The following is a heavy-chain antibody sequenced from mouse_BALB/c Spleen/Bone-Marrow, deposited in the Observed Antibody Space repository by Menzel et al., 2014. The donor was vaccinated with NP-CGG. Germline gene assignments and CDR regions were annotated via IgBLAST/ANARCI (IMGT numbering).Heavy chain of an antibody. CDR3: ARHEDGYYDAMDY. J-gene: IGHJ4*01. CDR2: ISSGGGST. D-gene: IGHD2-3*01. CDR1: GLAFSSYD. V-gene: IGHV5-12-1*01. Sequence: EVHLVESGGGLVKPGGSLKLSCAASGLAFSSYDMSWVRQTPEKRLEWVAYISSGGGSTYYPDTVKGRFTISRDNAKNTLYLQMSSLKSEDTAMYYCARHEDGYYDAMDYWGQGTSVTVSS.